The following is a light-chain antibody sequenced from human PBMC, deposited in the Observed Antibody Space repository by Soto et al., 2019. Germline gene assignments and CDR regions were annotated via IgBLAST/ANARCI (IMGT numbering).Light chain of an antibody. J-gene: IGLJ2*01. Sequence: QSALTQPASVSGSPGQSITISCTGTSRDVGGYNYVSWYQQHPGKAPKLIIFDVSNRPSGVSNRFSGSKSGNTASLTISGLQAEYEADYYCSSYTSSSTVVFGGGTKLTVL. CDR3: SSYTSSSTVV. CDR1: SRDVGGYNY. CDR2: DVS. V-gene: IGLV2-14*01.